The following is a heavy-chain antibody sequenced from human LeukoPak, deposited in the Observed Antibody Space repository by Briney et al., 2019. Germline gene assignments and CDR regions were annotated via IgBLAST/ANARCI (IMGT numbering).Heavy chain of an antibody. D-gene: IGHD5/OR15-5a*01. CDR2: ISSSSGTI. J-gene: IGHJ4*02. CDR1: GFTFSSYE. V-gene: IGHV3-48*03. Sequence: GGSLRLSCAASGFTFSSYEMNWVRQAPGKGLEWVSYISSSSGTIYYADSVKGRFTFSRDNAKNSLYLQMNSLRAEDTAVYYCAREGVYNHFDYWGQGTLVTASS. CDR3: AREGVYNHFDY.